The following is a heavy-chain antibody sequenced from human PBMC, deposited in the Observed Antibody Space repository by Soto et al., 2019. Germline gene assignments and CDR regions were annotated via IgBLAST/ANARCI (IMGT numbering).Heavy chain of an antibody. Sequence: GASVKVSCKASGGTFSSYAISWVRQAPGQGLEWMGGIIPIFGTANYAQKIQGRVTITADESTSTAYMELSSLRSEDTAVYYCASYYYHDSSGYDPRVFDYWGQGTLVTVSS. V-gene: IGHV1-69*13. J-gene: IGHJ4*02. CDR1: GGTFSSYA. CDR3: ASYYYHDSSGYDPRVFDY. D-gene: IGHD3-22*01. CDR2: IIPIFGTA.